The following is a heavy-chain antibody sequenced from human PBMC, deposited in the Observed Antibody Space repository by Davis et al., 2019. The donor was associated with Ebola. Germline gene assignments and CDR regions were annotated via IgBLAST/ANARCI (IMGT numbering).Heavy chain of an antibody. V-gene: IGHV4-39*01. CDR3: ARPIRGYSGYDD. J-gene: IGHJ4*02. CDR1: GGSISSSSYY. CDR2: IYYSGST. Sequence: MPSETLSLTCTVSGGSISSSSYYWGWIRQPPGKGLEWIGSIYYSGSTYYNPSLKSRVTISVDTSKNQFSLKLSSVTAADTAVYYCARPIRGYSGYDDWGQGTLVTVSS. D-gene: IGHD5-12*01.